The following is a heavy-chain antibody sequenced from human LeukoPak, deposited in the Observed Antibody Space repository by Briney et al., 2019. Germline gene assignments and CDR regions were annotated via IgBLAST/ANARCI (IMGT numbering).Heavy chain of an antibody. CDR3: ARIADRHLDYFFDY. Sequence: EASVKVSCKSSGYTFSNFGFTWVRQAPGQGLEWMEWISAYNGETKFAQKLQGGVTMTTDTSASTAYMELRSLRSDDTAVYYCARIADRHLDYFFDYWGQGTLVTVS. D-gene: IGHD6-6*01. V-gene: IGHV1-18*01. J-gene: IGHJ4*02. CDR1: GYTFSNFG. CDR2: ISAYNGET.